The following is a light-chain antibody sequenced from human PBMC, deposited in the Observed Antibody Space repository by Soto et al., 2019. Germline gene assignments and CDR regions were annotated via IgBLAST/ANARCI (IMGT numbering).Light chain of an antibody. CDR3: QQRHMWPIT. CDR1: QSVSSSY. CDR2: GAS. J-gene: IGKJ5*01. V-gene: IGKV3D-20*02. Sequence: EVVMTQSPASLSVSPGERATLSCRASQSVSSSYLAWYQQKPGQAPRLLIYGASSRATGIPDRFSGSGSGTDFTLTISRLEPEDSAVYYCQQRHMWPITFGQGTRLEI.